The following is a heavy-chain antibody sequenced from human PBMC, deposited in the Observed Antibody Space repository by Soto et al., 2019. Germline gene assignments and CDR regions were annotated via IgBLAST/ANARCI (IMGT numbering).Heavy chain of an antibody. Sequence: EVQLLESGGGLVQPGGSLRLSCAASGFTFSSYAMSWVRQAPGKGLEWVSAISGSGGSTYYADSVKGRFTISRDNSKNTLYXQMXXXRAEXXXXXXXXXRITIFGPENYWGQGTLVTVSS. CDR2: ISGSGGST. CDR3: XXRITIFGPENY. V-gene: IGHV3-23*01. J-gene: IGHJ4*02. D-gene: IGHD3-3*01. CDR1: GFTFSSYA.